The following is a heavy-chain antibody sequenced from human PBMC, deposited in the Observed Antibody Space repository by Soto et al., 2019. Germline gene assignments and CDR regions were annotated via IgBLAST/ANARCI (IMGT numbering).Heavy chain of an antibody. V-gene: IGHV3-74*01. D-gene: IGHD1-26*01. CDR1: GFTFSTYW. Sequence: GGSLRLSCAASGFTFSTYWMHLVRQAPGEGLVWLSRITAAGTSTSSADSVKGRFTISRDNAKNTLYLQMNSLRAEDTAMYYCARGDPTYFDYWGQGILVTVSS. CDR2: ITAAGTST. J-gene: IGHJ4*02. CDR3: ARGDPTYFDY.